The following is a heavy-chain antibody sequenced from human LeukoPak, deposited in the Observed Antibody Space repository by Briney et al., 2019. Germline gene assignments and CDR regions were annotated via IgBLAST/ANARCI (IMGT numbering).Heavy chain of an antibody. CDR3: ARAAAPFDY. CDR2: LHSGGIT. CDR1: GFTVSSNY. J-gene: IGHJ4*02. V-gene: IGHV3-66*01. Sequence: GGSLRLSCAAFGFTVSSNYMSWVRQAPGKGLEWVSVLHSGGITYYADSVKGRFTISRDNSKNTVYLQMNNVRVEDTAVYYCARAAAPFDYWGQGTLVTVSS. D-gene: IGHD6-13*01.